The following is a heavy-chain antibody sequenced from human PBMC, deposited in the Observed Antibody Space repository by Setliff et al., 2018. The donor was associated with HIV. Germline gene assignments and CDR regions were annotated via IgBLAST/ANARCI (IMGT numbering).Heavy chain of an antibody. CDR3: ARECSGGNCFGAFDV. D-gene: IGHD2-15*01. CDR1: GYSFTDYF. J-gene: IGHJ3*01. Sequence: ASVKVSCKASGYSFTDYFIHWVRQAPGRGLEWMGWINIRSGNTNYAQKFQGRVTMTTDTSTSTAYMGLTSLRSDDTALYYCARECSGGNCFGAFDVWGLGTMVTVSS. CDR2: INIRSGNT. V-gene: IGHV1-18*04.